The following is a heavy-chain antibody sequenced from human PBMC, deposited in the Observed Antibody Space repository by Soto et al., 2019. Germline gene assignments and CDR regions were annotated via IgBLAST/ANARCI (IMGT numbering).Heavy chain of an antibody. V-gene: IGHV4-31*03. CDR3: ARLIGSAAGYFDY. CDR2: MFYTGTT. Sequence: SETLSLTCTVSGGSISSGGYFWGWIRQHPGKGLEWMGYMFYTGTTSYNPSLRSRVTISVDTSKNQFSLRLSSVTAADTAIYYCARLIGSAAGYFDYWGQGILVTVSS. CDR1: GGSISSGGYF. D-gene: IGHD6-13*01. J-gene: IGHJ4*02.